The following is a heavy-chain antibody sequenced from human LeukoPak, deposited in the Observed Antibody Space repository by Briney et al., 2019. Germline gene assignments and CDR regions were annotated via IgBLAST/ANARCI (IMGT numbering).Heavy chain of an antibody. J-gene: IGHJ4*02. V-gene: IGHV1-8*01. CDR3: ARVLSRYYDILTGYRDLYYFDY. Sequence: ASVKVSLKASVYTFTRYDIHWVRPATGQGLEWMGWMNPNSGNTGYAQKFQGRVTMTRNTSISTAYMEPSNLRSEDTAVYYCARVLSRYYDILTGYRDLYYFDYWGQGTLVTVSS. CDR1: VYTFTRYD. D-gene: IGHD3-9*01. CDR2: MNPNSGNT.